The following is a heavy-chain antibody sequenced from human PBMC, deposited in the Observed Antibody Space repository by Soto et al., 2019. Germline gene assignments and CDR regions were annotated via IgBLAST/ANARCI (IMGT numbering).Heavy chain of an antibody. CDR1: GFTFNNAW. CDR3: TTAENYYDSSSFDY. CDR2: IKSKTDGGTT. D-gene: IGHD3-22*01. Sequence: TGGSLRLSCVASGFTFNNAWMNWVRQAPGKGLEWVGRIKSKTDGGTTDYAALVKGRFTISRDDSKTTLYLQMNGLKTEDTAVYYCTTAENYYDSSSFDYWGQGTLVTV. V-gene: IGHV3-15*01. J-gene: IGHJ4*02.